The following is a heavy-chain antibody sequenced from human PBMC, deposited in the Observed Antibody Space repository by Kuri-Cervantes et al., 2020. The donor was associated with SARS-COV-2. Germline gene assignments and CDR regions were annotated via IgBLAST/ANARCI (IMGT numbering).Heavy chain of an antibody. J-gene: IGHJ5*02. CDR3: ARVVDSSGYYGGDPWFDP. V-gene: IGHV4-34*01. CDR1: GGSFSGYY. Sequence: GSLRLSCAVYGGSFSGYYWSWIRQPPGKGLEWIGEISHSGSTNYNPSLKSRVTISVDTSKNQFSLKLSSVTAADTAVYFCARVVDSSGYYGGDPWFDPWGQGTLVTVSS. CDR2: ISHSGST. D-gene: IGHD3-22*01.